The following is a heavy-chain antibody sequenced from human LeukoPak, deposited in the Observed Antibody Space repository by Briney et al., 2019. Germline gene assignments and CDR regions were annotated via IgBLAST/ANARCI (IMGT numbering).Heavy chain of an antibody. D-gene: IGHD1-14*01. CDR2: IRYDGSNK. CDR3: ARDRITGVLLSRKTHDAFDI. J-gene: IGHJ3*02. V-gene: IGHV3-30*02. CDR1: GFTFSSYG. Sequence: GGSLRLSCAASGFTFSSYGMHWVRQAPGKGLEWVAFIRYDGSNKYYADSVKGRFTISRDNAKNSLYLQMNSLRAEDTAVYYCARDRITGVLLSRKTHDAFDIWGQGTMVTVSS.